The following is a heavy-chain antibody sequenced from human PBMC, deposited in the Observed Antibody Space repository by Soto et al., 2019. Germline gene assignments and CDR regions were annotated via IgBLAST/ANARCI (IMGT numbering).Heavy chain of an antibody. V-gene: IGHV3-74*01. Sequence: PGGSLRLSCAASGFTLSSYWMHWVRQVPGKGLVWVSRINSDGSSTTYADTVKGRFTISRDNSKNKVSLQMDSLRVEDTAMYYCAKAVSTIATSTILHYWGQGTLVTVSS. D-gene: IGHD6-13*01. J-gene: IGHJ4*02. CDR3: AKAVSTIATSTILHY. CDR1: GFTLSSYW. CDR2: INSDGSST.